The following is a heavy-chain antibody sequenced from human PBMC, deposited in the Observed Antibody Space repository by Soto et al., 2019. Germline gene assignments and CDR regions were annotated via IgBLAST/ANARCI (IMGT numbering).Heavy chain of an antibody. J-gene: IGHJ6*02. CDR2: ISSSGGT. CDR3: SKELGKSDMYV. Sequence: SETLSLTCTVSDASVSSGSHNWTWIRQPPGKGLEWIGYISSSGGTNYSPSLKSRDTISLDTSKNQFSLILSSVTAADTAVYYCSKELGKSDMYVCGQGITVTVS. V-gene: IGHV4-61*01. CDR1: DASVSSGSHN. D-gene: IGHD7-27*01.